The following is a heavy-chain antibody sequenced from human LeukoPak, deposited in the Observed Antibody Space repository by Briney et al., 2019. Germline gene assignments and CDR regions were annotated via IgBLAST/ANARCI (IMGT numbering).Heavy chain of an antibody. CDR2: INTNTGST. CDR3: ARKGLRLNWFDP. Sequence: GASVTVSFKASGYTFTGYYVHWVRQAPGQGPEWMGWINTNTGSTNNAHNFQGRVTMTRDTSISTAYMELSRLRSDDTAVYYCARKGLRLNWFDPWGQGTLVTVSS. D-gene: IGHD4-17*01. CDR1: GYTFTGYY. J-gene: IGHJ5*02. V-gene: IGHV1-2*02.